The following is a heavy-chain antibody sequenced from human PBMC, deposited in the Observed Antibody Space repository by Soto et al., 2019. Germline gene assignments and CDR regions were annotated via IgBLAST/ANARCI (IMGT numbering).Heavy chain of an antibody. CDR3: ARITSNIAVAGSYYYYGMDV. Sequence: SGPTLVNPTQTLTLTCTFSGFSLSTSGMCVSWIRQPPGKALEWLALIDWDDDKNYSTSLKTRLTISKDTSKNQVVLTMTNMDPVDTATYYCARITSNIAVAGSYYYYGMDVWGQGTTVTVSS. D-gene: IGHD6-19*01. CDR1: GFSLSTSGMC. CDR2: IDWDDDK. V-gene: IGHV2-70*01. J-gene: IGHJ6*02.